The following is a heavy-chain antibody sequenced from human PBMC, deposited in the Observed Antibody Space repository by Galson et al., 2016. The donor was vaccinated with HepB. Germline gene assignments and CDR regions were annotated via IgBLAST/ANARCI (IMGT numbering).Heavy chain of an antibody. CDR3: ARSVVETSYGSGNYYYGLDV. Sequence: TLSLTCTVSGGSISSGAYYWSWIRRHPGKGLEWIGYIFYSGSTYYNPSLKGRITISLDTSDNQFSLKLSSVTAADTAVYYCARSVVETSYGSGNYYYGLDVWGQGTTVTVSS. J-gene: IGHJ6*02. CDR2: IFYSGST. D-gene: IGHD3-10*01. CDR1: GGSISSGAYY. V-gene: IGHV4-31*03.